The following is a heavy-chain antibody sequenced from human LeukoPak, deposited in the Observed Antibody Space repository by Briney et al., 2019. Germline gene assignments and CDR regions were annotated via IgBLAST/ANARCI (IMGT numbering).Heavy chain of an antibody. Sequence: PGESLKISCKGSGYSFTTYWIAWARQMPGKGLEYMGIINPGGSHIMYSPSFQGQVTISVDRSISTAYLQWRSLKASDTAIYYCARKNPTALRNNWFDPRGQGTLVTVSS. V-gene: IGHV5-51*01. J-gene: IGHJ5*02. D-gene: IGHD4-11*01. CDR1: GYSFTTYW. CDR3: ARKNPTALRNNWFDP. CDR2: INPGGSHI.